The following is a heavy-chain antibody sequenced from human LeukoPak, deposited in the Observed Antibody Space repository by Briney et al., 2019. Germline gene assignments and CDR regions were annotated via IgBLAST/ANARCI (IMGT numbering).Heavy chain of an antibody. D-gene: IGHD1-26*01. V-gene: IGHV4-59*01. CDR3: ARAVGSGSELDY. Sequence: SETLSLTCTVSGGSISSYYWGWIRQPPGKGLEWIGYIYYSGSTNYNPSLKSRVTISVDTSKNQFSLKLSSVTAADTAVYYCARAVGSGSELDYWGQGTLVTVSS. CDR1: GGSISSYY. J-gene: IGHJ4*02. CDR2: IYYSGST.